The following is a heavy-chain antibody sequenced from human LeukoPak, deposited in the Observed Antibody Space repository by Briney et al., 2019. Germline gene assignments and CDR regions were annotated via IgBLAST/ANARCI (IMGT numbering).Heavy chain of an antibody. CDR1: GGSFSGHY. V-gene: IGHV4-34*01. J-gene: IGHJ5*02. CDR3: ARAGSSSFDP. Sequence: SETLSLTCAVYGGSFSGHYWSWIRQPPGKGLEWIGEINHSGSTNYNPSLKSRVTISVDTSKNQFSLKLSSVTAADTAVYYCARAGSSSFDPWGQGTLVTVSS. CDR2: INHSGST.